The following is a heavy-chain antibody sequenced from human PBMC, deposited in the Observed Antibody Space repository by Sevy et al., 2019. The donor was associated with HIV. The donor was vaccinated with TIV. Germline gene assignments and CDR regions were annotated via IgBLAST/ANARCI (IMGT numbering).Heavy chain of an antibody. D-gene: IGHD6-19*01. Sequence: GGSLRLSCAASGFSFSSYAMSWVRQAPGKGLEWVSGISGSGGSTYYADSVKDRFTISRDNSKNTLYLQMNSLRAEDTALYYCAKDIDSSGYYYFDYWGQGTLVTVSS. J-gene: IGHJ4*02. V-gene: IGHV3-23*01. CDR1: GFSFSSYA. CDR3: AKDIDSSGYYYFDY. CDR2: ISGSGGST.